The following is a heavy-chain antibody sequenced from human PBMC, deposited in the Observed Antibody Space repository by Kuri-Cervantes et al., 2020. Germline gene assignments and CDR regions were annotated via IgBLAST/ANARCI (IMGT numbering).Heavy chain of an antibody. CDR2: IKSKTDGGTA. Sequence: GESLKISCAASGFTFRSYWMHWVRQAPGKGLEWVGRIKSKTDGGTADYAAPVKGRFTISRDDSKNTLYLQMNSLRPEDTAVYYCAKDHSYSMDVWGKGTTVTVSS. V-gene: IGHV3-15*01. CDR3: AKDHSYSMDV. D-gene: IGHD1-26*01. CDR1: GFTFRSYW. J-gene: IGHJ6*03.